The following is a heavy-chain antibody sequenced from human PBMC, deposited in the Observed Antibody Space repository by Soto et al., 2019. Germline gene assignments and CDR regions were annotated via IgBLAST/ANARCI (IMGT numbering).Heavy chain of an antibody. Sequence: GGSLRLSCSASGFTFSSYAMHWVRQAPGKGLEYVSAISSNGGSTYYADSVKGRFTISRDNSKNTLYLQMSSLRAEDTAVYYRVKDRKKYYYDSSGLGDAFDIWGQGTMVTVSS. V-gene: IGHV3-64D*06. CDR2: ISSNGGST. CDR1: GFTFSSYA. D-gene: IGHD3-22*01. CDR3: VKDRKKYYYDSSGLGDAFDI. J-gene: IGHJ3*02.